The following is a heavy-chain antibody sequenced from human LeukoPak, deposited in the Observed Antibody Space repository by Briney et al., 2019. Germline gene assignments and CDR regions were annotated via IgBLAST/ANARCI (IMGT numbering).Heavy chain of an antibody. Sequence: GGSLRLSCAASGFTFSSYAMHWVRQAPGKGLEWVAVISYDGSNKYYADSVKGRFTISRDNSKNTLYLQMNSLRAEDTAVYYCANSEGYYYDSSGFDYWGQGTLVTVSS. CDR1: GFTFSSYA. V-gene: IGHV3-30-3*01. J-gene: IGHJ4*02. CDR3: ANSEGYYYDSSGFDY. D-gene: IGHD3-22*01. CDR2: ISYDGSNK.